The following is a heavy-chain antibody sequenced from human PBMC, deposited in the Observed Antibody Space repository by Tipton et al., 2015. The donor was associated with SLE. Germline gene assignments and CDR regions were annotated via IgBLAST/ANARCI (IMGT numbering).Heavy chain of an antibody. J-gene: IGHJ3*01. Sequence: TLSLTCSVSGGSISGHYFNWIRQPPGKGLEWIGYIYYSGSTNYNPSLRRRVTISLYASKNQFSLRLNAVTAADTAVYYCARDPHRSYWDAFALWGQGAMVTVSS. CDR3: ARDPHRSYWDAFAL. V-gene: IGHV4-59*11. CDR1: GGSISGHY. CDR2: IYYSGST. D-gene: IGHD1-26*01.